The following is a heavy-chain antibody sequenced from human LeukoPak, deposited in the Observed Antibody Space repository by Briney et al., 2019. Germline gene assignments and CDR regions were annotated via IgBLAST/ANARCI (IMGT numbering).Heavy chain of an antibody. CDR2: INPNSGGT. V-gene: IGHV1-2*02. D-gene: IGHD6-19*01. J-gene: IGHJ3*02. CDR1: GYTFTGYY. CDR3: ARVRGYSSGWYAFDI. Sequence: ASVKVSCKASGYTFTGYYMHWVRQAPGQGLEWMGWINPNSGGTNYAQKFQGRVTMTRDTSISTAYMELSRLRSDDTAVYYCARVRGYSSGWYAFDIWGQGTMVTVSS.